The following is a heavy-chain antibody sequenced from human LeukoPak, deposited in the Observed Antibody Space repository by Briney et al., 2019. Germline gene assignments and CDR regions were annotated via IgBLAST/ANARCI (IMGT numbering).Heavy chain of an antibody. Sequence: SGGSLRLSCAASGFTFSSYAMSWVRQAPGKGLEWVSVISGSGDSTIYADSVKGRFTISRDNSKNTLYLQMNSLRAADTAVYYCVKTQGYSGYVGLDYWGQGTLVTVSS. CDR2: ISGSGDST. D-gene: IGHD5-12*01. J-gene: IGHJ4*02. CDR3: VKTQGYSGYVGLDY. V-gene: IGHV3-23*01. CDR1: GFTFSSYA.